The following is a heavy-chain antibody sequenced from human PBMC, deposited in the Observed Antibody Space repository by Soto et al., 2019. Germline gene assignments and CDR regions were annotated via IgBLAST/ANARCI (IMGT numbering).Heavy chain of an antibody. D-gene: IGHD2-2*01. V-gene: IGHV1-24*01. Sequence: ASVKVSCKVSGYTLTELSMHWVRQAPGKGLEWMGGFDPEDGATIYAQKFQGRVTMTEDTSTDTAYMELSSLRSEDTAVYYCATETHCSSTSCYLDYWGQGTLVTVSS. CDR3: ATETHCSSTSCYLDY. CDR1: GYTLTELS. CDR2: FDPEDGAT. J-gene: IGHJ4*02.